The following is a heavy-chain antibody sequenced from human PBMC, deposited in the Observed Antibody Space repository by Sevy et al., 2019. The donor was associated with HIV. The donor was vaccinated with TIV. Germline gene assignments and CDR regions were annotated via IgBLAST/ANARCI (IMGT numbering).Heavy chain of an antibody. CDR3: AKDRYYYYSSGYRLLYYYYYGMDV. V-gene: IGHV3-30*18. Sequence: GGSLRLSCAASGFTFSSYGMHWVRQAPGKGLEWVAVISYDGSNKYYADSVKGRFTISRDNSKNMLYLQMNSLRAEDKAVYYCAKDRYYYYSSGYRLLYYYYYGMDVWGQGTTVTVSS. J-gene: IGHJ6*02. CDR1: GFTFSSYG. D-gene: IGHD3-22*01. CDR2: ISYDGSNK.